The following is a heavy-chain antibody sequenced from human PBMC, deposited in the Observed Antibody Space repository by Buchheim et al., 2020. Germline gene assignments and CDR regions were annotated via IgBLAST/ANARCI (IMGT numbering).Heavy chain of an antibody. CDR3: ARGTPHGSGSYFKYYYYYGMDV. D-gene: IGHD3-10*01. Sequence: QVQLVQSGAEVKKPGASVKVSCKASGYTFTGYYMHWVRQAPGQGLEWMGWINPNSGGTNYAQKFQGWVTMTRDTSISTAYMELSRLRSDDTAVYYCARGTPHGSGSYFKYYYYYGMDVWGQGTT. J-gene: IGHJ6*02. V-gene: IGHV1-2*04. CDR1: GYTFTGYY. CDR2: INPNSGGT.